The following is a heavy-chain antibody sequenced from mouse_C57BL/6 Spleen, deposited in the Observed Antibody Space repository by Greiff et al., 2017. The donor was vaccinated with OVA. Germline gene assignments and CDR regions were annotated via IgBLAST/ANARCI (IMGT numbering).Heavy chain of an antibody. CDR1: GFTFSSYA. J-gene: IGHJ3*01. Sequence: VQLKESGGGLVKPGGSLKLSCAASGFTFSSYAMSWVRQTPEKRLEWVATISDGGSYTYYPDNVKGRFTISRDNAKNNLYLQMSHLKSEDTAMYYCARYYYGSSYFAYWGQGTLVTVSA. D-gene: IGHD1-1*01. CDR3: ARYYYGSSYFAY. CDR2: ISDGGSYT. V-gene: IGHV5-4*01.